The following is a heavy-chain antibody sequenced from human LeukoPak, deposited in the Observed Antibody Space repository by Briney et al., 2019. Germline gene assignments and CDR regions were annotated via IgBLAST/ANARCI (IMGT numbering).Heavy chain of an antibody. CDR3: AREHFDWLSVSKINCFDP. J-gene: IGHJ5*02. CDR1: GYTFTGYY. Sequence: GASVKVSCKASGYTFTGYYMHWVRQAPGQGLEWMGWINPSGGSTSYAQKFQDRVTMTRDTSTSTVYMELSSLRSEDTAVYYCAREHFDWLSVSKINCFDPWGQGTLVTVSS. D-gene: IGHD3-9*01. V-gene: IGHV1-46*01. CDR2: INPSGGST.